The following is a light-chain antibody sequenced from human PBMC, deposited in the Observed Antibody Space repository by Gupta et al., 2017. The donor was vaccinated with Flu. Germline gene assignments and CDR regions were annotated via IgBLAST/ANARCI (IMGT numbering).Light chain of an antibody. CDR2: AKN. J-gene: IGLJ2*01. CDR3: NSRDSTDNHQAV. V-gene: IGLV3-19*01. Sequence: SSELTQDPAVSVALGQTVRITCQGDSLRNSYASWYQPKPGQAPVLVIDAKNIRPSGIPDRFSGSSSGNTASLTITGAQAEDEADYYCNSRDSTDNHQAVFGGGTKRTVL. CDR1: SLRNSY.